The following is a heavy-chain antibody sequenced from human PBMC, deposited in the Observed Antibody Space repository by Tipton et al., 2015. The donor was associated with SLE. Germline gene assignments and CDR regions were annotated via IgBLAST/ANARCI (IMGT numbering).Heavy chain of an antibody. Sequence: TLSLTCTVSGDSISSGSHYWSWIRQPAGKGLEYIGRIYFSESGNYNPSLKSRVTMSVDTSKNQFSLKLSSVTAADTAVYYCAGAWQGYCSGGTCYVLDYWGQGTLVTVSS. J-gene: IGHJ4*02. V-gene: IGHV4-61*02. CDR1: GDSISSGSHY. CDR3: AGAWQGYCSGGTCYVLDY. CDR2: IYFSESG. D-gene: IGHD2-15*01.